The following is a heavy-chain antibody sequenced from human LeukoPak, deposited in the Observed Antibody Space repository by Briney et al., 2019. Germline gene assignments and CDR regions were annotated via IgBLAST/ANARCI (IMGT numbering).Heavy chain of an antibody. D-gene: IGHD4-23*01. CDR3: ARAYGGNDGESFYFDY. CDR2: IYYSGST. V-gene: IGHV4-39*01. CDR1: GGSISSSSYY. Sequence: SETLSLTCTVSGGSISSSSYYWGWIRQPPGKGLEWIGSIYYSGSTYYNPSLKSRVTISVDTSKNQFSLKLSSVTAADTAVYYCARAYGGNDGESFYFDYWGQGTLVTVSS. J-gene: IGHJ4*02.